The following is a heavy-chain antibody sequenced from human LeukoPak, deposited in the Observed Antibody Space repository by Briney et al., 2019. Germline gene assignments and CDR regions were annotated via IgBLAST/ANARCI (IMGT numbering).Heavy chain of an antibody. J-gene: IGHJ4*02. D-gene: IGHD2-15*01. CDR1: GDTISNDHW. CDR3: ARAGLYCLDY. CDR2: IHQSEST. Sequence: PSGTLSLTCAVSGDTISNDHWWSGARPSPGKGLEWIGEIHQSESTNYNPSFESRLTISVDKSKNQFSLKLRSVTAADTAVYYCARAGLYCLDYLGQGTLVTVSS. V-gene: IGHV4-4*02.